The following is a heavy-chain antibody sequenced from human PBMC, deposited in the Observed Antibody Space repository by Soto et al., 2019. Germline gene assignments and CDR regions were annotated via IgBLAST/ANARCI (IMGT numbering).Heavy chain of an antibody. D-gene: IGHD3-10*01. J-gene: IGHJ6*02. CDR3: ARHVPYGSAHYYYYGMDV. V-gene: IGHV5-51*01. CDR2: IYPGDSDT. Sequence: PGESLKISCKGSGYSFTSYWIGWVRQMPGKGLEWMGIIYPGDSDTRYSPSFQGQVTISADKSISTAYLQWSSLKASDTAMYYCARHVPYGSAHYYYYGMDVWGQGTTVTVSS. CDR1: GYSFTSYW.